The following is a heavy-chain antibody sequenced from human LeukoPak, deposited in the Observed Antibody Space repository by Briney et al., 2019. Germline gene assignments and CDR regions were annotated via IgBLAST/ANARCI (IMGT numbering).Heavy chain of an antibody. Sequence: PGGSLRLSCAASGSMFSNYWMSWVRQAPGKGLEWVANIKQDGSAKYYVDSVKGRFTISRDNAKNSLYLQMNSLRAEDTAMYYCARVLADSSGSYHFDYWGQGTLVTVSS. V-gene: IGHV3-7*03. CDR1: GSMFSNYW. CDR3: ARVLADSSGSYHFDY. D-gene: IGHD6-19*01. J-gene: IGHJ4*02. CDR2: IKQDGSAK.